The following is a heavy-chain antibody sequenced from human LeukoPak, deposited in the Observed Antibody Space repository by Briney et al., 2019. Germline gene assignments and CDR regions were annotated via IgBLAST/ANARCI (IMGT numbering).Heavy chain of an antibody. CDR2: INHSGST. CDR1: GGSFSGYY. D-gene: IGHD5-18*01. Sequence: SETLPLTCAVYGGSFSGYYWSWIRQPPGKGLEWIGEINHSGSTNYNPSLKSRVTISVDTSKNQFSLKLSSVTAADTAVYYCARLAPIQLWLYDYWGQGTLVTVSS. J-gene: IGHJ4*02. V-gene: IGHV4-34*01. CDR3: ARLAPIQLWLYDY.